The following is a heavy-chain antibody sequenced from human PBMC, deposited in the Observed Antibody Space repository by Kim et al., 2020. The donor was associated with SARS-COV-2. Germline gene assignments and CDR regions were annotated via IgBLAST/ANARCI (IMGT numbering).Heavy chain of an antibody. CDR3: ARLEFVSPRYFDWLLSNWFDP. Sequence: GESLKISCKGSGYSFTSYWIGWVRQMPGKGLEWMRIIYPGDSDTRYSPSFQGQVTISADKSISTAYLQWSSLKASDTAMYYCARLEFVSPRYFDWLLSNWFDPWGQGTLVTVSS. CDR2: IYPGDSDT. J-gene: IGHJ5*02. D-gene: IGHD3-9*01. CDR1: GYSFTSYW. V-gene: IGHV5-51*01.